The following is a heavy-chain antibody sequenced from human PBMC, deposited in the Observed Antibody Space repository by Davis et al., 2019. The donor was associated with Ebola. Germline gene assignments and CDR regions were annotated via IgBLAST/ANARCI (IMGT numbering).Heavy chain of an antibody. CDR2: ISAYNGNT. J-gene: IGHJ4*02. Sequence: ASVQVSCKASGYTFTSYGISWVRQAPGQGLEWMGWISAYNGNTNYAQTLQGRVTMTTDTSTSTAYMELRSLRSDDTAVYYCARVFVSDGWSIDNWGQGTLVTVSS. CDR1: GYTFTSYG. D-gene: IGHD6-19*01. CDR3: ARVFVSDGWSIDN. V-gene: IGHV1-18*04.